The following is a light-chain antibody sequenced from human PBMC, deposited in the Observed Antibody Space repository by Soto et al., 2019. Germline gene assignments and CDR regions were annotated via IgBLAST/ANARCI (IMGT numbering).Light chain of an antibody. J-gene: IGKJ2*01. CDR1: QNINNNY. CDR3: QQFDTSPRP. CDR2: VAS. V-gene: IGKV3-20*01. Sequence: IVFPQAPGTPSLSPGERATLTCRASQNINNNYLDWYQQKPGQAPKLVIYVASSRATGIPYRFSGSGSGTDFTLTLSRLEPEDFAVYYCQQFDTSPRPSGQGTKVEIK.